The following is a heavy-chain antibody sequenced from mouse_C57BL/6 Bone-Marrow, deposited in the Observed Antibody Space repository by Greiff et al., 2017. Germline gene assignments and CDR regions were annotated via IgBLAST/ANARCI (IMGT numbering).Heavy chain of an antibody. V-gene: IGHV1-80*01. D-gene: IGHD1-1*01. CDR1: GYAFSSYW. CDR3: ARPSISTVVATGAMDY. CDR2: IYPGDGDT. Sequence: VQLQESGAELVKPGASVKISCKASGYAFSSYWMNWVKQRPGKGLEWIGQIYPGDGDTNYNGKFKGKATLTADKSSSTAYMQLSSLTSEDSAVYFCARPSISTVVATGAMDYWGQGTSVTVSS. J-gene: IGHJ4*01.